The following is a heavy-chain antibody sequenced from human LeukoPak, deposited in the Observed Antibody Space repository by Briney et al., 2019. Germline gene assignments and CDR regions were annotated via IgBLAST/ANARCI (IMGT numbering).Heavy chain of an antibody. V-gene: IGHV4-4*07. CDR1: GGSISIYY. CDR3: ARETSGTYYNPLGYMDV. D-gene: IGHD3-10*01. CDR2: IFTSGIT. Sequence: SETLSLTCTVSGGSISIYYWNWIRQPAGKGLEGIGRIFTSGITNYNPSLKSRVTMSVDTSKNQFSLNLSSVIAADTAIYYCARETSGTYYNPLGYMDVWGKGATVTVSS. J-gene: IGHJ6*03.